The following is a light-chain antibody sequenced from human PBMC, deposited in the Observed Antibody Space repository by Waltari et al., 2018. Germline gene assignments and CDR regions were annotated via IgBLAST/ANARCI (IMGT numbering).Light chain of an antibody. J-gene: IGLJ3*02. V-gene: IGLV2-14*01. CDR3: MSYTTTITWV. Sequence: QSALTQPASVSASPGQSITISCTGTSGDIGPYNYVSWYQHHPDTGPKPRIYEVIHRPSGVSNRFSGAKSGNTASLTISGLQAEDEAYYYCMSYTTTITWVFGGGTKLTVL. CDR1: SGDIGPYNY. CDR2: EVI.